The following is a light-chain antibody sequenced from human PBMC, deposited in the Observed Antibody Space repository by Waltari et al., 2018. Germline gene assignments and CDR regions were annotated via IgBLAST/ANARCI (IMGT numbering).Light chain of an antibody. J-gene: IGKJ1*01. V-gene: IGKV3-20*01. CDR3: QQYGRSTWT. CDR1: QTISYTT. Sequence: EIVLTQSPGTLYLSPGDRATLSCRSSQTISYTTLAWYQQKPGQGPRLLIYGASNRPTGVPSRFSGSGSGQDFTLAISRLEPEDSAVYYCQQYGRSTWTFGQGTRVEI. CDR2: GAS.